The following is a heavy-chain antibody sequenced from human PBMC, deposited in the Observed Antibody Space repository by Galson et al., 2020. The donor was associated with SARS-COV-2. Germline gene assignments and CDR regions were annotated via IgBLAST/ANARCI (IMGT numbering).Heavy chain of an antibody. V-gene: IGHV3-73*01. CDR1: GFTFSGSA. D-gene: IGHD1-26*01. Sequence: TGGSLRLSCVASGFTFSGSAMHWVRQAPGKGLEWVGRIRTKANSYATEYAASVKGRFTISRDDSKNMAYLQMNSLKTEDTAVYYCTRPEIVGITPDFSDDFWGQGTLVTVSS. CDR2: IRTKANSYAT. J-gene: IGHJ4*02. CDR3: TRPEIVGITPDFSDDF.